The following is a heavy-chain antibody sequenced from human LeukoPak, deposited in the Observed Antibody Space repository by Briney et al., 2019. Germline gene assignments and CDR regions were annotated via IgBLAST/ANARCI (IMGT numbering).Heavy chain of an antibody. J-gene: IGHJ6*02. D-gene: IGHD6-13*01. Sequence: ASVKVSCKASGYTFTSYGISWVRQAPGQGLEWMGGIIPIFGTANYAQKFQGRVTITADESTSTAYMELRSLRSDDTAVYYCARSLMSGIAAAGTTLDYYYYGMDVWGQGTTVTVSS. V-gene: IGHV1-69*13. CDR2: IIPIFGTA. CDR3: ARSLMSGIAAAGTTLDYYYYGMDV. CDR1: GYTFTSYG.